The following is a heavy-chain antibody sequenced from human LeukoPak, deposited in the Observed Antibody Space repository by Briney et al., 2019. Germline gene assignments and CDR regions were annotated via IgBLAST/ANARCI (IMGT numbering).Heavy chain of an antibody. J-gene: IGHJ4*02. D-gene: IGHD3-10*01. CDR2: ISGSGGST. Sequence: PGGFLRLSCGASGFTFSDYYMSWVRQAPGKGLEWVSAISGSGGSTYYADSVKGRFTISRDNSKNTLYLQMNSLRAEDTAVYYCAKVMTRTMVRGVPPSDYWGQGTLVTVSS. V-gene: IGHV3-23*01. CDR1: GFTFSDYY. CDR3: AKVMTRTMVRGVPPSDY.